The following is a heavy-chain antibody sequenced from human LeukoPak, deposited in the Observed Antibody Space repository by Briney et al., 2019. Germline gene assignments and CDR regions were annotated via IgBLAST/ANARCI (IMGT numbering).Heavy chain of an antibody. D-gene: IGHD6-13*01. CDR2: ISSSSSTI. V-gene: IGHV3-48*01. J-gene: IGHJ3*02. CDR3: AGSYSSSWYAAFDI. CDR1: GFTFSSYC. Sequence: PGGSLRLSCAASGFTFSSYCMNWVRQAPGKGLEWVSYISSSSSTIYYADSVKGRFTISRDNAKNSLYLQMNSLRAEDTAVYYCAGSYSSSWYAAFDIWGQGTMVTVSS.